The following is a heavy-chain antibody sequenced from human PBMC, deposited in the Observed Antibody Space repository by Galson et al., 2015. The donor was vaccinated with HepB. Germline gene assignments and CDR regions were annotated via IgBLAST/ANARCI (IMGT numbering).Heavy chain of an antibody. D-gene: IGHD3-10*01. V-gene: IGHV3-49*03. Sequence: SLRLSCAASGFTFGDYAMSWFRQAPGKGLEWVGFIRSKAYGGTTEYAASVKGRFTISRDDSKSIAYLRMNSLKTEDTAVYYCTRAAFSGSYFNPEFDYWGQGTLVTVSS. CDR2: IRSKAYGGTT. CDR3: TRAAFSGSYFNPEFDY. CDR1: GFTFGDYA. J-gene: IGHJ4*02.